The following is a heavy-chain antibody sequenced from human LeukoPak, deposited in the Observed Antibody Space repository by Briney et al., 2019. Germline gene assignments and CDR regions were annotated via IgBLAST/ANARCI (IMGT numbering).Heavy chain of an antibody. J-gene: IGHJ4*02. V-gene: IGHV4-61*02. CDR3: ARVDIAVVPSTTFDY. D-gene: IGHD2-2*01. CDR1: GGSISSGSYY. CDR2: AYTSGSS. Sequence: PSETLSLTCTVSGGSISSGSYYWSWIRQPAGKGLEWIGRAYTSGSSNYNPSLKSRVTISIDTSMNQFSLRLSSVTAADTAVYYCARVDIAVVPSTTFDYWGQGTLVTVSS.